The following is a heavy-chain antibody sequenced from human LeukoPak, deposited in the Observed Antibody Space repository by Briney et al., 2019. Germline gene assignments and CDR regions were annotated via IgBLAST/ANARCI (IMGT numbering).Heavy chain of an antibody. D-gene: IGHD6-19*01. CDR2: ISGSGGST. CDR1: GFTFSRYA. J-gene: IGHJ4*02. V-gene: IGHV3-23*01. CDR3: VLGVSSGSSRTYCFDY. Sequence: PGGSLRLSCAASGFTFSRYAMSWVRQAPGKGLEWVSAISGSGGSTYYADSVKGRFTISRDNSKNTLYLQMNSLRAEDTAVYYCVLGVSSGSSRTYCFDYWGQGTLVTVSS.